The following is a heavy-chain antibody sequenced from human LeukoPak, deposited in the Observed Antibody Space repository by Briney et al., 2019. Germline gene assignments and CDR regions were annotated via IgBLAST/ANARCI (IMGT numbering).Heavy chain of an antibody. CDR2: IYSGGST. Sequence: GGSLRLSCAASGFTVSSNYMSWVRQAPGKGLEWVSVIYSGGSTYYADSVKGRFTISRDNSKNTLYLQMNSLRAEDTAVYYCAREARGMTGTTNWFDPWGQGTLVTVSS. CDR3: AREARGMTGTTNWFDP. D-gene: IGHD1-7*01. V-gene: IGHV3-66*02. J-gene: IGHJ5*02. CDR1: GFTVSSNY.